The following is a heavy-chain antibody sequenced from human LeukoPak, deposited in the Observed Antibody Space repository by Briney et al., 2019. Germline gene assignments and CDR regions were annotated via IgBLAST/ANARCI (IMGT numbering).Heavy chain of an antibody. Sequence: ASVKVSCKASGYTFTGYYMHWVRQAPGQGLEWMGWINPNSGGTNYAQKLQGRVTMTTDTSTSTAYMELRSLRSDDTAVYYCARGAPVVVPSDYGPGYFRLWGQGTLVTVSS. V-gene: IGHV1-2*02. CDR3: ARGAPVVVPSDYGPGYFRL. CDR1: GYTFTGYY. J-gene: IGHJ1*01. D-gene: IGHD2-15*01. CDR2: INPNSGGT.